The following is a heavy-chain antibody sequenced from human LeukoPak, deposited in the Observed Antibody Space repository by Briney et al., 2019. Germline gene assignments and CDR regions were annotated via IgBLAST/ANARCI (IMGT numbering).Heavy chain of an antibody. CDR3: ARDYYDFWSGWYFDL. CDR2: IYYSGST. V-gene: IGHV4-59*01. J-gene: IGHJ2*01. Sequence: SETLSLTCTVSGGSISSYYWSWIRQPPGKGLEWIGYIYYSGSTNYNPSLKSRVTISVDTSKNQFSLKLSSVTAADTAVYYCARDYYDFWSGWYFDLRGRGTLVTVSS. CDR1: GGSISSYY. D-gene: IGHD3-3*01.